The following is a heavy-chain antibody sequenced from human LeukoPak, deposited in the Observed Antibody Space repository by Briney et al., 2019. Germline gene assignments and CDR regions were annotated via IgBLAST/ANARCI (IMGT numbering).Heavy chain of an antibody. V-gene: IGHV1-2*02. Sequence: ASVKVSCKASGYTFTGYYLHWVRQAPGQGLEWMGWINPNNGGTHFAQNFQGRVTVTRDTSISTAYMELTRLRSDDTAVYYCAREHPEGAYLRDPYPFDFWGQGTLVTVSS. J-gene: IGHJ4*02. CDR2: INPNNGGT. CDR3: AREHPEGAYLRDPYPFDF. CDR1: GYTFTGYY. D-gene: IGHD1-14*01.